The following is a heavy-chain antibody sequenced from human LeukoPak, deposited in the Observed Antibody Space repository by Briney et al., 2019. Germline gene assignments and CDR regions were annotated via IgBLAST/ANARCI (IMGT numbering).Heavy chain of an antibody. Sequence: GGSLRLSCPASGFTFSDYWMHWVRQAPGKGLVWVSRINIDGSDTTYADSVKGRFTISRDNAKSTLYLQMNRLRVEDTAVYFCARGRSPTNGGFDYWGQGTLVTVSS. V-gene: IGHV3-74*01. CDR1: GFTFSDYW. J-gene: IGHJ4*02. CDR3: ARGRSPTNGGFDY. CDR2: INIDGSDT. D-gene: IGHD7-27*01.